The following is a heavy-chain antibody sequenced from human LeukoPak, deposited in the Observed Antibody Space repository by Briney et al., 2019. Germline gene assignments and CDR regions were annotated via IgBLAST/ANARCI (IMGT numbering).Heavy chain of an antibody. CDR1: GYSISSGYY. Sequence: SETLSLTCAVSGYSISSGYYWGWIRQPPGKGLEWIGSIYHSGSTYYNPSLKSRVTISVDTSKNQFSLKLSSVTAADTAVYYCARGRDQNDYWGQGTLVTVSS. J-gene: IGHJ4*02. CDR2: IYHSGST. D-gene: IGHD2-21*02. V-gene: IGHV4-38-2*01. CDR3: ARGRDQNDY.